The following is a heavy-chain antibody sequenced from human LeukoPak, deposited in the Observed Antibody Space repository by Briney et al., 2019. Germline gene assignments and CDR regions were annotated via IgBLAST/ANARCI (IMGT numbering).Heavy chain of an antibody. D-gene: IGHD3-10*01. J-gene: IGHJ6*02. CDR1: GFTFSTYA. V-gene: IGHV3-23*01. CDR2: LSGSGGST. CDR3: AKELKHYFGSGTYYIPYYGMDV. Sequence: PGGSLRLSCAASGFTFSTYAMSWVRQAPGKGLEWVSGLSGSGGSTNYADSVEGRFTISRDNSKNTLYLQMLSLRAEDTAVYYCAKELKHYFGSGTYYIPYYGMDVWGQGTTVTVSS.